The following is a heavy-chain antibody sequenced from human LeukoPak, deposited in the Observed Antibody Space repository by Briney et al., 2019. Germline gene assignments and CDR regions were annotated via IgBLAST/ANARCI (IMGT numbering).Heavy chain of an antibody. J-gene: IGHJ3*02. CDR1: GYTLTELS. D-gene: IGHD2-2*01. Sequence: GASVKVSCKVSGYTLTELSMHWVRQAPGKGLEWMGGFDPEDGETIYAQKFQGRVTMTEDTSTDTAYMELSSLRSEDTAVYYCATGTSYDRAFDIWGQGTMVTVSS. CDR3: ATGTSYDRAFDI. V-gene: IGHV1-24*01. CDR2: FDPEDGET.